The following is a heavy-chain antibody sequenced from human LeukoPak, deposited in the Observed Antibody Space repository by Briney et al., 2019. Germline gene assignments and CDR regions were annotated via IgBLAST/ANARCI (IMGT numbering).Heavy chain of an antibody. V-gene: IGHV5-51*01. Sequence: GESLKISCKGSGYSFTSHWIGWVRQMPGKGLEWMGIIYPGDSDTRYSPSFQGQVTISADKSISTAYLQWSSLKASDTAMYYCARQEMATITSFTDYYYYYYMDVWGKGTTVTVSS. CDR1: GYSFTSHW. D-gene: IGHD5-24*01. CDR3: ARQEMATITSFTDYYYYYYMDV. J-gene: IGHJ6*03. CDR2: IYPGDSDT.